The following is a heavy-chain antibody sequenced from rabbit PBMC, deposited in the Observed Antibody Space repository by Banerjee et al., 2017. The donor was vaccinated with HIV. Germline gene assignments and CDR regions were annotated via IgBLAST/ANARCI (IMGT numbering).Heavy chain of an antibody. D-gene: IGHD8-1*01. J-gene: IGHJ4*01. CDR1: GFTLSSSYW. CDR3: ARGDTGSNYYRRFNL. CDR2: IYAGSSGST. Sequence: QLEESGGDLVKPGASLTLTCTASGFTLSSSYWICWVRQAPGKGLEWIGCIYAGSSGSTYYASWAKGRFTISKTSSTTVTLQMTSLTAADTATYFCARGDTGSNYYRRFNLWGPGTLVTVS. V-gene: IGHV1S45*01.